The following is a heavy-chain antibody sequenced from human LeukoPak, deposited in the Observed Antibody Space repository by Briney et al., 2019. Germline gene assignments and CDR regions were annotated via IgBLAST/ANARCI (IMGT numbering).Heavy chain of an antibody. CDR3: AMFTIFGPGKFDP. J-gene: IGHJ5*02. Sequence: PGGSLRLSCAASGFTLRSYAMSWVRQAPGKGLEWVSAISGSGGSTYYADSVKGRFTISRDNSKNTLYLQMNSLRAEDTAVYYCAMFTIFGPGKFDPWGQGTLVTVSS. D-gene: IGHD3-3*01. V-gene: IGHV3-23*01. CDR1: GFTLRSYA. CDR2: ISGSGGST.